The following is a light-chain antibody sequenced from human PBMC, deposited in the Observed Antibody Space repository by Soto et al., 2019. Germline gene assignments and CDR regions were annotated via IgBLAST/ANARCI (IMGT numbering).Light chain of an antibody. CDR3: QQYGSSGT. V-gene: IGKV3-15*01. CDR1: QSVSYN. Sequence: EIVMTQSPATLSVSPGERVTLSCRASQSVSYNLAWYQQKPGQAPRLLIYGPSTRATGIPARFSGSGSGTDFTLTISRLEPEDFAVYYCQQYGSSGTFGQGTKVDIK. CDR2: GPS. J-gene: IGKJ1*01.